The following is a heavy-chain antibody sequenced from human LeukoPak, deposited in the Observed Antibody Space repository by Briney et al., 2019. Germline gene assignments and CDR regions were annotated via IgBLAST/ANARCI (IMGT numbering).Heavy chain of an antibody. D-gene: IGHD4-17*01. CDR2: IYHSGST. J-gene: IGHJ4*02. Sequence: PSETLSLTCAVSGGSISSSNWWSWVRQPPGKGLEWIGEIYHSGSTNYNPSLKSRVTISVDTSKNQFSLKLSSVTAADTAVYYCARRHDYGDSYYFDYWGQGTLVTVSS. CDR3: ARRHDYGDSYYFDY. V-gene: IGHV4-4*02. CDR1: GGSISSSNW.